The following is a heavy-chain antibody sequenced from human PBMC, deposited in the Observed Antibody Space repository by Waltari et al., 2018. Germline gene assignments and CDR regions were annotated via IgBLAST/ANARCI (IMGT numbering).Heavy chain of an antibody. CDR1: GGTFSSYA. CDR3: ASGAERGATTGYYYYYMDV. CDR2: IIPILGIA. V-gene: IGHV1-69*04. Sequence: QVQLVQSGAEVKKPGSSVKVSCKASGGTFSSYAISWVRQAPGQGLEWMGGIIPILGIANYAQKFQGRVTITADESTSTAYMELSSLRSEDTAVYYCASGAERGATTGYYYYYMDVWGKGTTVTVSS. D-gene: IGHD1-26*01. J-gene: IGHJ6*03.